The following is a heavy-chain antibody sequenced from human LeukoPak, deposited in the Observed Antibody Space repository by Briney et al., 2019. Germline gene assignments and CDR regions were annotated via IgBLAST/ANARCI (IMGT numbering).Heavy chain of an antibody. D-gene: IGHD5-18*01. J-gene: IGHJ4*02. CDR1: GFTFSSYW. CDR3: AKRIQSAMAMGY. Sequence: GGSLRLSCAASGFTFSSYWIHWVRQAPGKGLVWVSRINSDGTGTTYADSVKGRFTISRDNSKNTMYLQMNSLRAEGTAVYYCAKRIQSAMAMGYWGQGTLVTVSS. V-gene: IGHV3-74*01. CDR2: INSDGTGT.